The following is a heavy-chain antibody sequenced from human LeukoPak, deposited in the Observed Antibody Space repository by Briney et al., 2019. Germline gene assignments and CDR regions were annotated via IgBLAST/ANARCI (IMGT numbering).Heavy chain of an antibody. CDR2: IYSGGRT. CDR1: GFTFSDEY. CDR3: ARGLGRELDGAFDI. Sequence: PGGALRLSCAASGFTFSDEYMSWVRQAPGKGLEWVSVIYSGGRTYYADSVKGRFTISRDNSRNTLYLQMNSLRAEDTAVYYCARGLGRELDGAFDIWGQGTMVTVSS. D-gene: IGHD3-10*01. J-gene: IGHJ3*02. V-gene: IGHV3-53*01.